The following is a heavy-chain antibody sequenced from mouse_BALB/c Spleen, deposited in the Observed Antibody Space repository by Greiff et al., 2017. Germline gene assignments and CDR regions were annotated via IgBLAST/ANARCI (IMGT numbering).Heavy chain of an antibody. CDR1: GYTFTSYT. Sequence: QVQLQQSAAELARPGASVKMSCKASGYTFTSYTMHWVKQRPGQGLEWIGYINPSSGYTEYNQKFKDKTTLTADKSSSTAYMQLSSLTSEDSAVYYCARGTIYYAMDYWGQGTSVTVSS. V-gene: IGHV1-4*02. CDR3: ARGTIYYAMDY. J-gene: IGHJ4*01. D-gene: IGHD1-1*02. CDR2: INPSSGYT.